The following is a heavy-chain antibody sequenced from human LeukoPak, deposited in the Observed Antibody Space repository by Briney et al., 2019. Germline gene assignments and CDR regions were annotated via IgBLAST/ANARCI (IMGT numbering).Heavy chain of an antibody. V-gene: IGHV3-23*01. CDR2: ISASGGST. D-gene: IGHD3-3*01. CDR3: AKGWRPYYDFWSGYYG. J-gene: IGHJ4*02. Sequence: GGSLRLSCAASGFTFSSYEMNWVRQAPGKGLEWVSAISASGGSTYYADFVKGRFTISRDNSKNTLYLQMNSLRAEDTAVYYCAKGWRPYYDFWSGYYGWGQGTLVTVSS. CDR1: GFTFSSYE.